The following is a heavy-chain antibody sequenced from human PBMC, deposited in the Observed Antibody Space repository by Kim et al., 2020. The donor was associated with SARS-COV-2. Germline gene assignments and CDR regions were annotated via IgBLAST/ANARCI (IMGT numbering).Heavy chain of an antibody. CDR2: INGDGSER. J-gene: IGHJ3*02. V-gene: IGHV3-7*01. D-gene: IGHD3-10*01. Sequence: GGSLRLSCAASGFTFSNYNYWMSWVRQVPGKGLEWVANINGDGSERYYVDSLRGQFTISRDNAKNSLYLQMNSLRAEDTAVYYCARISTSAGGAFDIWGQGTMVTVSS. CDR1: GFTFSNYNYW. CDR3: ARISTSAGGAFDI.